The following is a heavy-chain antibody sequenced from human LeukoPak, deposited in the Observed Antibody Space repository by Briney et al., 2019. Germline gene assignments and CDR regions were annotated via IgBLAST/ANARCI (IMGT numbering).Heavy chain of an antibody. CDR2: IIPIFGTA. V-gene: IGHV1-69*05. CDR3: ARGAYYDFWSGYPLDYMDV. CDR1: GGTFSSYA. Sequence: VASVKVSCKASGGTFSSYAISWVRRAPGQGLEWMGGIIPIFGTANYAQKFQGRVTITTDESTSTAYMELSSLRSEDTAVYYCARGAYYDFWSGYPLDYMDVWGKGTTVTVSS. D-gene: IGHD3-3*01. J-gene: IGHJ6*03.